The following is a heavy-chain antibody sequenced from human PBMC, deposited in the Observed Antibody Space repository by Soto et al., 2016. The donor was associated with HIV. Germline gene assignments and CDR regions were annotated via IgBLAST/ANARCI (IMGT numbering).Heavy chain of an antibody. CDR1: GFSFSNYA. D-gene: IGHD3-22*01. V-gene: IGHV3-23*01. CDR3: AKKGWMIAKDCNWYFDL. Sequence: EVQLLESGGALVQPGGSLRLSCAASGFSFSNYAMSWVRQAPGKGLQWVSGISGSGSSTYYADSVKGRFTISRDNSKNTLYLQMKSLRAEDTAVYYCAKKGWMIAKDCNWYFDLWGRGTLVTVSS. CDR2: ISGSGSST. J-gene: IGHJ2*01.